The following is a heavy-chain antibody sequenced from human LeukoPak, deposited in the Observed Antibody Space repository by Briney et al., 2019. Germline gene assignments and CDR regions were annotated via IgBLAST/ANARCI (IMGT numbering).Heavy chain of an antibody. CDR2: ISGSGGST. Sequence: GGSLRLSCAASGFTFSSYAMSWVRQAPGKGLEWVSAISGSGGSTYYADSVKGRFTISRDNSKNTLYLQMNSLRAEDTAVYYCAKEGSMLPYYDFWSGYYNNWFDPWGQGTLVTASS. D-gene: IGHD3-3*01. CDR3: AKEGSMLPYYDFWSGYYNNWFDP. CDR1: GFTFSSYA. J-gene: IGHJ5*02. V-gene: IGHV3-23*01.